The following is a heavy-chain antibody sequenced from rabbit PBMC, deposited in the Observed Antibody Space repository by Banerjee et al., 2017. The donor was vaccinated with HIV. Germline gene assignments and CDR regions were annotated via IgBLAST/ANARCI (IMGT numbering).Heavy chain of an antibody. CDR2: IDPIFGST. V-gene: IGHV1S7*01. D-gene: IGHD2-1*01. Sequence: QLVESGGGLVTLGGSLKLSCKASGIDFSLYYMSWVRQAPGKGLEWIGYIDPIFGSTYYATWVDGRFTISSHNAQNTLYLQLNSLTAADTATYFCARGYDDYDARLDLWGPGTLVTVS. CDR1: GIDFSLYY. CDR3: ARGYDDYDARLDL. J-gene: IGHJ3*01.